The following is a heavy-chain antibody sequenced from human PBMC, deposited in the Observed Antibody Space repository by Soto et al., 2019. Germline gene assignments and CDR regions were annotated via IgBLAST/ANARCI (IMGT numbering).Heavy chain of an antibody. CDR1: GGSISSGDYY. V-gene: IGHV4-30-4*01. Sequence: PSETLSLTCTVSGGSISSGDYYWSWIRQPRGKGLEWIGYIYYSGSTYYNPSLKRRVTISVDTSKNQFSLKLSSVTAADTAVYYCARYSYGPGYNFDYWGQGTLVTVSS. D-gene: IGHD5-18*01. CDR3: ARYSYGPGYNFDY. J-gene: IGHJ4*02. CDR2: IYYSGST.